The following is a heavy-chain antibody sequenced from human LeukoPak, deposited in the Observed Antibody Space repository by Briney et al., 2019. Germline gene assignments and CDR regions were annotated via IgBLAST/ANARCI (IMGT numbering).Heavy chain of an antibody. V-gene: IGHV3-66*01. CDR1: GFTVSSNY. CDR2: IYSGGST. D-gene: IGHD3-10*01. CDR3: ARETLVYFDY. J-gene: IGHJ4*02. Sequence: GGSLRLSCAASGFTVSSNYMSWVRQAPGKGLEWVSVIYSGGSTYYADSVKGRFTISRDNSKNTPYLQMNSLRAEDTAVYYCARETLVYFDYWGQGTLVTVSS.